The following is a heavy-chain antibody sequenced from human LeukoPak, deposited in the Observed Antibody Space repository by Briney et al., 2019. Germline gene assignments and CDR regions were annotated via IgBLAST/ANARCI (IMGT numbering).Heavy chain of an antibody. Sequence: GGSLRLSCAASGFTFSSYSMNWVRQAPGKGLEWVSGISWNSGSIGYADSVKGRFTISRDNAKNSLYLQMNSLRAEDTALYYCAKGEMAPNDAFDIWGQGTMVTVSS. CDR1: GFTFSSYS. J-gene: IGHJ3*02. CDR2: ISWNSGSI. CDR3: AKGEMAPNDAFDI. D-gene: IGHD5-24*01. V-gene: IGHV3-9*01.